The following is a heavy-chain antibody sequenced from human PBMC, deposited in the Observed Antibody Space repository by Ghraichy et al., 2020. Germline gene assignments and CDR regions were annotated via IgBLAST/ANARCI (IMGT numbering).Heavy chain of an antibody. CDR3: ARRHRVTYYDFSFDF. J-gene: IGHJ4*02. Sequence: SETLSLTCTVSAGSISSSGYYWGWIRQPPGKGLEWIGTIYYSGSTYYNTSLKSRVTISVDTSKNQFSLQLSSVTAADTAVYYCARRHRVTYYDFSFDFWGQGILVTVSS. V-gene: IGHV4-39*01. CDR2: IYYSGST. CDR1: AGSISSSGYY. D-gene: IGHD3-3*01.